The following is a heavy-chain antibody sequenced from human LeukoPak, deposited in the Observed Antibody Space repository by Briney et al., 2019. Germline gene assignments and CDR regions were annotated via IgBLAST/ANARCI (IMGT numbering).Heavy chain of an antibody. D-gene: IGHD3-9*01. CDR1: GFTFSNYA. V-gene: IGHV3-23*01. CDR2: ISGSGGNT. J-gene: IGHJ4*02. Sequence: GGSLRLSCAASGFTFSNYAVSWVRQAPRKGLEWVSAISGSGGNTYYADSVKGRFTISRDNSKNTLYLQMNSLRAEDTAVYYCARNFLTGNDYWGQGTLVTVSS. CDR3: ARNFLTGNDY.